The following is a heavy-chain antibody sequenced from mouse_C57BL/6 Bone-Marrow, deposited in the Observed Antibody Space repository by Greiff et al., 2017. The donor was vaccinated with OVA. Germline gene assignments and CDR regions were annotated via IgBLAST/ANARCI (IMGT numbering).Heavy chain of an antibody. CDR2: IRLKSDNYAT. CDR1: GFTFSNYW. J-gene: IGHJ3*01. D-gene: IGHD3-3*01. V-gene: IGHV6-3*01. CDR3: TGEDKGCAY. Sequence: DVQLVESGGGLVQPGGSMKLSCVASGFTFSNYWMNWVRQSPETGLEWVAQIRLKSDNYATHYAESVKGRFTISRDDSKSSGYLQMNNLRAEDTGMYYCTGEDKGCAYWGQGTRVTVSA.